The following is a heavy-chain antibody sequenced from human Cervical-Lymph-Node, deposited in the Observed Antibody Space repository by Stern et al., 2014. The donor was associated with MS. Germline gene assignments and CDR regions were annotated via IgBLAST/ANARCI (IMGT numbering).Heavy chain of an antibody. D-gene: IGHD3-22*01. V-gene: IGHV1-8*01. J-gene: IGHJ3*02. CDR3: ARGSYYYDSSGHDAFDI. CDR2: MNPNRGNT. Sequence: QVQLVQSGAEVKKPGASVKVSCKASGYTFTSYDINWVRQATGQGLEWMGWMNPNRGNTGYGQKFQGRVTMTRNTSISTAYMELSSLRSEDTAVYYCARGSYYYDSSGHDAFDIWGQGTMVTVSS. CDR1: GYTFTSYD.